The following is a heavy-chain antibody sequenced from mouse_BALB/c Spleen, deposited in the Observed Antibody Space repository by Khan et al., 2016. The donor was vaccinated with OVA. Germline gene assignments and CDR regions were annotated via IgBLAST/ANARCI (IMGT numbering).Heavy chain of an antibody. CDR1: GYSITSGYA. V-gene: IGHV3-2*02. D-gene: IGHD1-1*01. Sequence: EVQLVESGPGLVKPSQSLSLTCTVTGYSITSGYAWNWIRQFPGNKLEWMGYISYSGVTSYTPSLTSRISITRDTSKNQFFLQLNSVTTEDTATYYCARGNYYGYYFDYWGQGTNLTVSS. CDR2: ISYSGVT. CDR3: ARGNYYGYYFDY. J-gene: IGHJ2*01.